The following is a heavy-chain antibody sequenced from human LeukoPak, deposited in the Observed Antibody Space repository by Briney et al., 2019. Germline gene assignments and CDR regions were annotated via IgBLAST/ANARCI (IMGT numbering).Heavy chain of an antibody. CDR2: INAGNGNT. D-gene: IGHD5-12*01. V-gene: IGHV1-3*01. Sequence: ASVKVSCKASGYTFTSYAMHWVRQAPGQRLEWMGWINAGNGNTKYSQKFQGRVTITRDTSISTAYMELSRLRSDDTAVYYCARGPATIWYFDYWGQGTLVTVSS. CDR1: GYTFTSYA. CDR3: ARGPATIWYFDY. J-gene: IGHJ4*02.